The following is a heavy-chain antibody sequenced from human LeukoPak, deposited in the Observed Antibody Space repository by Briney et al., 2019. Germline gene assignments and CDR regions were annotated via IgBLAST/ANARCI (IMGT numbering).Heavy chain of an antibody. CDR3: ARDATFDY. CDR2: IYHSGST. CDR1: GDSITSSSYY. Sequence: PSGTLSLTCTVSGDSITSSSYYWGWIRQPPGKGLEWIGSIYHSGSTYYNPSLKSRVTISVDTSKNQFSLKLSSVTAADTAVYYCARDATFDYWGQGTLVTVSS. V-gene: IGHV4-39*07. J-gene: IGHJ4*02.